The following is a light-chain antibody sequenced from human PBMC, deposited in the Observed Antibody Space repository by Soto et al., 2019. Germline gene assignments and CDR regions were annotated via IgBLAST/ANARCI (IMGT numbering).Light chain of an antibody. CDR2: GAS. J-gene: IGKJ5*01. CDR1: QSVSSN. V-gene: IGKV3-15*01. CDR3: QHYDDWPPIT. Sequence: EIVMTQSPATLSVSPGERATLSCRASQSVSSNLAWYQQKPGEAPRLLIYGASTRATGIPARFSGSGSGTVFTLTIRGLPSVDFAVYYCQHYDDWPPITFGQGTRLEIK.